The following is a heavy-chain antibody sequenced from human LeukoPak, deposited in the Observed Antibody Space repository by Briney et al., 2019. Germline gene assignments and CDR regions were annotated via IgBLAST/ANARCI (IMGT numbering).Heavy chain of an antibody. J-gene: IGHJ6*03. CDR2: INPNSGNT. V-gene: IGHV1-8*03. Sequence: ASVKVSCKASGYTFTGYYMHWVRQAPGQGLEWMGRINPNSGNTGYAQKFQGRVTITRNTSISTAYMELSSLRSEDTAVYYCARGICGGDCYFGYYYYYYYYMDVWGKGTTVTVSS. D-gene: IGHD2-21*01. CDR3: ARGICGGDCYFGYYYYYYYYMDV. CDR1: GYTFTGYY.